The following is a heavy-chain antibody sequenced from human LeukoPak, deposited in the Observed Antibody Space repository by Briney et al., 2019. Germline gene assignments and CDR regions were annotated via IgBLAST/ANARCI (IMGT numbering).Heavy chain of an antibody. CDR1: GFTFSSYS. D-gene: IGHD2-21*01. J-gene: IGHJ3*02. Sequence: GGSLRLSCAASGFTFSSYSMNWVRQAPGKGLEWVSSISSSSSHIYYADSVKGRFTISRDNAKNSLYLQMNSLRAEDTAVYYCARELIPPGQEGDAFDIWGQGTMVTVSS. CDR3: ARELIPPGQEGDAFDI. CDR2: ISSSSSHI. V-gene: IGHV3-21*01.